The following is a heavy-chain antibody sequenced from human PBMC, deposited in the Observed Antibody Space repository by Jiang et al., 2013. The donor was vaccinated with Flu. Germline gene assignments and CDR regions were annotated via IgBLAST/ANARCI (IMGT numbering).Heavy chain of an antibody. Sequence: VQLVESGGGLIQPGGSLRLSCAGSGFTFGHYSMNWVRQTPGKGLEWISYISLNSITIYYADSVKGRFTISRDNAKNSLFLQMDSLRDEDTAVYYCARDPGAYIDYWG. CDR2: ISLNSITI. J-gene: IGHJ4*01. CDR3: ARDPGAYIDY. CDR1: GFTFGHYS. V-gene: IGHV3-48*02. D-gene: IGHD1-1*01.